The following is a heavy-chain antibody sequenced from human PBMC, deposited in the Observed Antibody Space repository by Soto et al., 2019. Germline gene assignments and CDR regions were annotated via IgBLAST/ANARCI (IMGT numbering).Heavy chain of an antibody. J-gene: IGHJ5*01. CDR1: GFAFSSYA. Sequence: PGGSLRLSCAASGFAFSSYAMTWVRQPPGKGLEWVSTISDSGDTTYYADSVRGRFTMSRDNSKNTLFVEMSSLRGEDTAIYYCAKYTTYYSDPGGTRWFDSWGQGTLVTVSS. CDR2: ISDSGDTT. CDR3: AKYTTYYSDPGGTRWFDS. V-gene: IGHV3-23*01. D-gene: IGHD3-22*01.